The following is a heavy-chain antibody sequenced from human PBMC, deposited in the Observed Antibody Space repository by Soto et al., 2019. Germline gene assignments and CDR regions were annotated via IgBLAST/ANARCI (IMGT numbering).Heavy chain of an antibody. Sequence: PSETLSLTCTVSGGSISSSSYYWGWIRQPPGKGLEWIGSIYYSGSTYYNPSLKSRVTISVDTSKNQFSLKLSSVTAADTAVYYCARGGVWGSYRSRQSRFDPWGQGTLVTVSS. J-gene: IGHJ5*02. CDR3: ARGGVWGSYRSRQSRFDP. CDR1: GGSISSSSYY. CDR2: IYYSGST. D-gene: IGHD3-16*02. V-gene: IGHV4-39*01.